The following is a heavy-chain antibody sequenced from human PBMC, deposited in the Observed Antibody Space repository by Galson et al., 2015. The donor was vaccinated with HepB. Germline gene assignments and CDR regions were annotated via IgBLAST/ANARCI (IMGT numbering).Heavy chain of an antibody. Sequence: SLRLSCAASGFTFSSYGMHWVRQAPGKGLEWVAVIWYDGSNKYYADSVKGRFTISRDNSKNTLYLQMNSLRAEDTAVYYCARDPGVGTVAGREYYFDYWGQGTLVTVSS. J-gene: IGHJ4*02. CDR1: GFTFSSYG. V-gene: IGHV3-33*01. D-gene: IGHD6-19*01. CDR3: ARDPGVGTVAGREYYFDY. CDR2: IWYDGSNK.